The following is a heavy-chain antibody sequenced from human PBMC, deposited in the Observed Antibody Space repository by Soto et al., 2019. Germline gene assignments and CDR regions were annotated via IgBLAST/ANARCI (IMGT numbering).Heavy chain of an antibody. Sequence: QVQLVQSGAEVKKPGSAVKVSCKASGGTFSSYSINWVRQSPGQGLEWMGEIIPIFGTANYAQKFQGRVTITADEYTSTAYMELSSLRSEDSAVYFCARDGGRHSGGIDYGGQGTLVTVSS. V-gene: IGHV1-69*01. CDR3: ARDGGRHSGGIDY. J-gene: IGHJ4*02. CDR1: GGTFSSYS. D-gene: IGHD1-26*01. CDR2: IIPIFGTA.